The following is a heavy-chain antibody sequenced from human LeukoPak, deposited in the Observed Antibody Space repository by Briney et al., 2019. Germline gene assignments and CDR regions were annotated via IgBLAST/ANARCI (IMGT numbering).Heavy chain of an antibody. J-gene: IGHJ4*02. D-gene: IGHD5-24*01. CDR1: GFTFSSYE. V-gene: IGHV3-48*03. CDR2: ISSSGSTI. Sequence: PGGSLRLSCAASGFTFSSYEMNWVRQAPGKGLEWVSYISSSGSTIYYADSVKGRFTISRDNAKNSLYLQMNSLRVEDTAVYYCARGDAFSGDYWGQGTLVTVSS. CDR3: ARGDAFSGDY.